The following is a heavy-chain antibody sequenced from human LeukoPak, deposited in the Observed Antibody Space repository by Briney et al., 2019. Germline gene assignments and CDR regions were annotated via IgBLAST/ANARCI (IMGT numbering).Heavy chain of an antibody. CDR2: IYYSGST. D-gene: IGHD2-2*01. J-gene: IGHJ4*02. V-gene: IGHV4-59*01. CDR3: ARQQVVPAAIDY. Sequence: PSETLSHTCTVSGGSISSYYWSWIRQPPGKGLEWIGYIYYSGSTNYNPSLKSRVTISVDTSKNQFSLKLSSVTAADTAVYYCARQQVVPAAIDYWGQGTLVTVSS. CDR1: GGSISSYY.